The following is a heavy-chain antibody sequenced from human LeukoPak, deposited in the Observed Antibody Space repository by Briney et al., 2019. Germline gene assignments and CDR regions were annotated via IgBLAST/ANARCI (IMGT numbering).Heavy chain of an antibody. V-gene: IGHV3-48*03. CDR3: VKDRRSLRYFDWLLSSGYFQH. CDR2: ISSSGSTI. J-gene: IGHJ1*01. CDR1: GFSFSTYE. D-gene: IGHD3-9*01. Sequence: GGSLRLSCAASGFSFSTYEMNWVRRPPGKGLEWVSYISSSGSTIYYADSVKGRFTISRDNSKNTLYLQMSSLRAEDTAVYYCVKDRRSLRYFDWLLSSGYFQHWGQGTLVTVSS.